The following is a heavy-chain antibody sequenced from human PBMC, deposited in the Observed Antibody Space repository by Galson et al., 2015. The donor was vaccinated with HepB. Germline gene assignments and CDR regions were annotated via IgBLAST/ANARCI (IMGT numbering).Heavy chain of an antibody. Sequence: LRLSCAASGFTVSSNYMSWVRQAPGKGLEWVSVIYSGGSTYYADSVKGRFTISRDNSKNTLFLQMDSLRAEDTAVYYCAREGQGELELTFDYWGQGTLVTVSS. V-gene: IGHV3-53*01. CDR1: GFTVSSNY. CDR3: AREGQGELELTFDY. D-gene: IGHD1-7*01. J-gene: IGHJ4*02. CDR2: IYSGGST.